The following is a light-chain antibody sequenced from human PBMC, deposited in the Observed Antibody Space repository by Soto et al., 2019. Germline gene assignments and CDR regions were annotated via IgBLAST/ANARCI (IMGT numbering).Light chain of an antibody. J-gene: IGLJ2*01. CDR1: SSDVGGYNY. V-gene: IGLV2-14*01. CDR2: DVS. CDR3: SSYTSSSTPVV. Sequence: QSVLTQPASVSGSPGQSITISCTGTSSDVGGYNYVSWYQRHPGKAPKLMIYDVSKRPSGVSNRFSGSKSGNTASLTISGLQAEDEADYYCSSYTSSSTPVVFGGGTKLTVL.